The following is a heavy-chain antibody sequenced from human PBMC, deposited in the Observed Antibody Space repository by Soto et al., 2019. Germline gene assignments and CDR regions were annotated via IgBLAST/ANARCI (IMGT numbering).Heavy chain of an antibody. CDR2: IKSKNDGGTT. CDR1: GFTFHNAW. CDR3: TSAGQYCTSTTCKAY. D-gene: IGHD2-2*01. Sequence: GGSLRLSCAASGFTFHNAWINWVRQPPGGGLEWVGRIKSKNDGGTTDYAAPVQGRFTISRDDSKTTIYLQMNSLKTEDTAVYYCTSAGQYCTSTTCKAYWGQGTPVTVSS. V-gene: IGHV3-15*07. J-gene: IGHJ4*02.